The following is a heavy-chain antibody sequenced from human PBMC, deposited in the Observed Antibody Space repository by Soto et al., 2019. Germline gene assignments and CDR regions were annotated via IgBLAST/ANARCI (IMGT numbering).Heavy chain of an antibody. CDR2: IYHSGST. CDR3: ARTYYDFWSGYSYYFDY. V-gene: IGHV4-30-2*01. D-gene: IGHD3-3*01. J-gene: IGHJ4*02. Sequence: SETLSLTCAVSGGSISSGGYSWSWIRQPPGKGLEWIGYIYHSGSTYYNPSLKSRVTISVDRSKNQFSLKLSSVTAADTAVYYCARTYYDFWSGYSYYFDYXGQGTLVTVSS. CDR1: GGSISSGGYS.